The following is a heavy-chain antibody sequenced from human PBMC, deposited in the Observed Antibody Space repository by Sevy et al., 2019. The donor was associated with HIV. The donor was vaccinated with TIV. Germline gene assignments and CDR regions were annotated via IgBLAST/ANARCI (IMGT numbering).Heavy chain of an antibody. CDR3: ARGRVWSGNNWFDP. J-gene: IGHJ5*02. CDR2: ISAYNGNT. CDR1: GYTFTSYG. V-gene: IGHV1-18*04. Sequence: ASVKVSCKASGYTFTSYGISWVRQAPGQGLEWMGWISAYNGNTNYSQKLQGRDTMTTDTSTSTAYMELRSLRSDDTAVYYCARGRVWSGNNWFDPWGQGTLVTVSS. D-gene: IGHD3-3*01.